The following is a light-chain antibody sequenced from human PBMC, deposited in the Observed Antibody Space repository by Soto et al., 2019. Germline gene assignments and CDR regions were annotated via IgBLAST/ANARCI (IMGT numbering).Light chain of an antibody. J-gene: IGKJ5*01. CDR2: DAS. CDR3: QQRSNWPPIT. V-gene: IGKV3-11*01. CDR1: QSVSSY. Sequence: EIVLTQSPATLSLSPGERATLSCRASQSVSSYLAWYQQKPGQAPRLLIYDASNRATGIPARFSGSGSGTDFTHTISSLEPEDFAVYYCQQRSNWPPITFGQGTRREIK.